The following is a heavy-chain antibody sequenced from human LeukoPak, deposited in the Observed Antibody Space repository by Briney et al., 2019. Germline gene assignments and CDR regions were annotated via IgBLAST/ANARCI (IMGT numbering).Heavy chain of an antibody. D-gene: IGHD3-10*01. V-gene: IGHV4-4*07. Sequence: SETLSLTCTVSGGSISSYYWSWIRQPAGKGLEWIGRIYTSGSTNYNPSLKSRVTMSVDTSKNQFSLKLSSVTAADTAVYYCARETSTYGSEGGYFDYWGQGTLVTVSS. J-gene: IGHJ4*02. CDR3: ARETSTYGSEGGYFDY. CDR2: IYTSGST. CDR1: GGSISSYY.